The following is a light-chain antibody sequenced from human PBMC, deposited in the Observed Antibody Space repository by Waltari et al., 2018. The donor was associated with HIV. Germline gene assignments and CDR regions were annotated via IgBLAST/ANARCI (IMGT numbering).Light chain of an antibody. V-gene: IGKV3-15*01. CDR2: GAS. J-gene: IGKJ3*01. Sequence: EIVMTQSPATLSVSPGERATLSCRASQSVSNSLAWYQHKPGQAPRLLIYGASTRATGIPARFSGSGSGTEFTLTISSLQSEDFALYYCQQYNNWPLTFGPGTKVDVK. CDR1: QSVSNS. CDR3: QQYNNWPLT.